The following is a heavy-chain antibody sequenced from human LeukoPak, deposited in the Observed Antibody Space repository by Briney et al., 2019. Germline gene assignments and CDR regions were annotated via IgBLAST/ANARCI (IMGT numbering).Heavy chain of an antibody. V-gene: IGHV4-4*07. D-gene: IGHD4-11*01. CDR1: GVSISSYY. J-gene: IGHJ4*02. Sequence: PSETLSLTCTVSGVSISSYYWSWMRQPAGKGLEWIGRIHTSGSTNYNPSLKSRVTMSVDTSKNQFSLKLSSVTAADTDVYYCARGNWGTTVTTKNYFFDYWGQGTLVTVSS. CDR3: ARGNWGTTVTTKNYFFDY. CDR2: IHTSGST.